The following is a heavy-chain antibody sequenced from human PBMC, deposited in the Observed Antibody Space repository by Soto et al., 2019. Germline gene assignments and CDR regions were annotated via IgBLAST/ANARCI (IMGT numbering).Heavy chain of an antibody. CDR3: ARGLVD. Sequence: EVQLVESGGGLVQPGGSLRLSCGASGFTFNNYWMHWVRQAPGKGLVWVSRINSDGSTRSYADFVKGRFTISRDNAKNTVYLQMNSRRVEDTAVYYCARGLVDWGQGTLVTVSS. CDR2: INSDGSTR. J-gene: IGHJ4*02. D-gene: IGHD2-8*02. V-gene: IGHV3-74*01. CDR1: GFTFNNYW.